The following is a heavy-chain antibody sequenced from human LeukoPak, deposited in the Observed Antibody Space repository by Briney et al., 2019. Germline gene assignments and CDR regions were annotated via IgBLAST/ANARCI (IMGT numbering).Heavy chain of an antibody. CDR1: GFIFKDFP. V-gene: IGHV3-23*01. CDR3: AKSLFTSAAGSGRASDI. Sequence: PGGSLRLSCAVSGFIFKDFPMTWVRQAPGKGLECLSGISAGGDLTFHADSLKGRFTISRDNYKNTLYLQMDSLRAEDTAVYYCAKSLFTSAAGSGRASDIWGQGTMVTVSS. J-gene: IGHJ3*02. CDR2: ISAGGDLT. D-gene: IGHD3-10*01.